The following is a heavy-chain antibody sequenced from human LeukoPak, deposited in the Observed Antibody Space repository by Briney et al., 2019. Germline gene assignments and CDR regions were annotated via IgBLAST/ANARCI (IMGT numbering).Heavy chain of an antibody. CDR3: ARRVDTAMVAYAFDI. J-gene: IGHJ3*02. CDR1: GGSISSYY. D-gene: IGHD5-18*01. Sequence: SETLSLTCTVSGGSISSYYWSWIRQPPGKGLEWIGYISYSGSTKYNPSLKSRASISVDTSKNQFSLKLSSVTAADTAVYYCARRVDTAMVAYAFDIWGQGKMVTVSS. CDR2: ISYSGST. V-gene: IGHV4-59*01.